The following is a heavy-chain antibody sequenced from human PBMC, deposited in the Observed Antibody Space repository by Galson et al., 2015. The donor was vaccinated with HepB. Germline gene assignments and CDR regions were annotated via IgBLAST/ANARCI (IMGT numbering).Heavy chain of an antibody. V-gene: IGHV3-30-3*01. D-gene: IGHD6-6*01. Sequence: SLRLSCAASGFTFSSYAMHWVRQAPGKGLEWVAVISYDGSNKYYADSVKGRFTISRDNSKNTLYLQMNSLRAEDTAVYYCARDLDYSSSKTTSWGQGTLVTVSS. CDR1: GFTFSSYA. J-gene: IGHJ4*02. CDR3: ARDLDYSSSKTTS. CDR2: ISYDGSNK.